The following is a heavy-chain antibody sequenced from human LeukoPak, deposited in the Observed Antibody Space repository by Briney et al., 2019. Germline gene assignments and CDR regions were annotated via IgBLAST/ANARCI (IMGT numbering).Heavy chain of an antibody. J-gene: IGHJ4*02. CDR3: ARDSGSYNFDY. D-gene: IGHD3-10*01. CDR2: IYTSGST. CDR1: GGSISGYY. V-gene: IGHV4-4*07. Sequence: SETLSLTCSVSGGSISGYYWSWLRQPAGKGLEWIGRIYTSGSTNYNPSLKSRVTMSVDTSKNQVSLKLSSVTAADTAVYYCARDSGSYNFDYWGQGTLVTVSS.